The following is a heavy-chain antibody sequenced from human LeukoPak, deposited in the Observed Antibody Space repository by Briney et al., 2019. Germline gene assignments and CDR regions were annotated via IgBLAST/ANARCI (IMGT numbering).Heavy chain of an antibody. Sequence: EASVKVSCKASGGTFSSYAISWVRQAPGQGLEWMGGIIPIFGTANYAQKFQGRVTITADKSTSTAYMELSSLRSEDTAVYYCARTGDSSGWRGELDYWGQGTLVTVSS. CDR3: ARTGDSSGWRGELDY. J-gene: IGHJ4*02. CDR2: IIPIFGTA. D-gene: IGHD6-19*01. CDR1: GGTFSSYA. V-gene: IGHV1-69*06.